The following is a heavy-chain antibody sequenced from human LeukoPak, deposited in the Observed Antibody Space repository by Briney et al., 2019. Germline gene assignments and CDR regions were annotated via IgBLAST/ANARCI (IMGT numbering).Heavy chain of an antibody. J-gene: IGHJ6*03. CDR3: AREGGGSSSYYYYYMDV. Sequence: GGSLRLSCAASGFTFSSYSMNWVPQAPGKGWEGGSYISSSSTIYYADSLKGRFTSCRDNAKNSLYLQMNSLRAEDTAVYYCAREGGGSSSYYYYYMDVWGKGTTVTVSS. CDR1: GFTFSSYS. V-gene: IGHV3-48*04. D-gene: IGHD6-6*01. CDR2: ISSSSTI.